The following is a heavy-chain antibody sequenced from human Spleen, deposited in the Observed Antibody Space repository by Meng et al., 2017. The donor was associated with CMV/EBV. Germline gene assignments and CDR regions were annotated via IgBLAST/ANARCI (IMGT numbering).Heavy chain of an antibody. CDR1: GFTVSSNY. J-gene: IGHJ4*02. V-gene: IGHV3-66*02. Sequence: GESLKISCAASGFTVSSNYMSWVRQAPGKGLEWVSVIYSGGSTYYADSVKGRFTISRDNSKNTLYLQMNSLRAEDTAVYYCARGPEDIVVVPVPDYWGQGTLVTVSS. D-gene: IGHD2-2*01. CDR3: ARGPEDIVVVPVPDY. CDR2: IYSGGST.